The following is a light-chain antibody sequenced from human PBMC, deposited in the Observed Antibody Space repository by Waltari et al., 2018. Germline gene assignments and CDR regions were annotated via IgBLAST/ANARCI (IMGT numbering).Light chain of an antibody. CDR3: CSFAGTYTWV. J-gene: IGLJ3*02. Sequence: SALTQPRSVSGSPGQSVTISCTGTTSDVGGYNYVSWYQHHPGKAPKLMIFDVTQRPSGVPDRFSGSQSTNTASLTISGLHAEDEADYYCCSFAGTYTWVFGGGTKVTVL. CDR1: TSDVGGYNY. CDR2: DVT. V-gene: IGLV2-11*01.